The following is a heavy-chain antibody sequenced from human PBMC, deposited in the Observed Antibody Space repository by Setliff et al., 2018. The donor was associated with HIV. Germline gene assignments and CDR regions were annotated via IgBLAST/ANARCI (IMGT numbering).Heavy chain of an antibody. Sequence: LRLSCVPSGFTFSNFWMSWVRQAPGKGLEWVASINQHGSEKNYVDSVKGRFTISRDNAKNSLYLQINSLRAEDTAVYYCARDGSHYDSGGYYYYYGMDVWGQGTTVTVSS. CDR2: INQHGSEK. CDR3: ARDGSHYDSGGYYYYYGMDV. D-gene: IGHD3-22*01. J-gene: IGHJ6*02. V-gene: IGHV3-7*01. CDR1: GFTFSNFW.